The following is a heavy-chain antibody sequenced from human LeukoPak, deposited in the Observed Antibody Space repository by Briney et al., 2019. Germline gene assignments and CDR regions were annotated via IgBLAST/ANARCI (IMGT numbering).Heavy chain of an antibody. V-gene: IGHV3-21*01. D-gene: IGHD4-17*01. CDR3: ATPANDYGDRNWYFDL. CDR2: VSSSEDYI. CDR1: GLTFSRYS. J-gene: IGHJ2*01. Sequence: GGSLRLSCAASGLTFSRYSMHWVRQAPGKGLEWVSSVSSSEDYIYYADSVKGRFTISRDNAENSLYLQMTSLKAEDTAVYYCATPANDYGDRNWYFDLWGRGTLVTVPS.